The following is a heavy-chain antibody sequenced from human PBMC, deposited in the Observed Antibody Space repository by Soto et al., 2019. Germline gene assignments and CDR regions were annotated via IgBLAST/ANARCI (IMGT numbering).Heavy chain of an antibody. Sequence: QVQLVQSGAEEKKPGASVKVSCKASGYTFTSYAMHRVRQAPGQRLAWMGWINAGNGNTKYSQKFQGTVTITRDTAASTAYMERSSLRSEDTAVYYCAGDLGYAPPDYWGQGTLVTVSS. D-gene: IGHD2-15*01. CDR3: AGDLGYAPPDY. CDR2: INAGNGNT. V-gene: IGHV1-3*05. J-gene: IGHJ4*02. CDR1: GYTFTSYA.